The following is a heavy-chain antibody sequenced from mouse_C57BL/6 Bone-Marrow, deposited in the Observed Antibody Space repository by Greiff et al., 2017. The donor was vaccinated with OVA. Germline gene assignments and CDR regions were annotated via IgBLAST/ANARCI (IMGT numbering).Heavy chain of an antibody. CDR3: ARNSYYGSSPFAY. CDR1: GYAFTNYL. CDR2: INPGSGGT. Sequence: VQLQQSGAELVRPGTSVKVSCKASGYAFTNYLIEWVKQRPGQGLEWIGVINPGSGGTNYNEKFKGKATLTADKSSSTAYMQLSSLTSEDSAVYFCARNSYYGSSPFAYWGQGTLVTVSA. D-gene: IGHD1-1*01. J-gene: IGHJ3*01. V-gene: IGHV1-54*01.